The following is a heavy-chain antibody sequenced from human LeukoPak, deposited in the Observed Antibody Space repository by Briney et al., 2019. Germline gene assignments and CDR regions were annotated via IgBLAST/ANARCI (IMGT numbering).Heavy chain of an antibody. Sequence: GGSLRLSCAVSGFTFSDYWMNWVRQAPGKGLEWVASINQNGGENYYVDSVKGRFTISRDNPRNSLYLQMSSLRAEDTAVYYCARDGPAPGIYFDLWGQGALVTVSS. CDR1: GFTFSDYW. CDR3: ARDGPAPGIYFDL. J-gene: IGHJ4*01. D-gene: IGHD6-13*01. CDR2: INQNGGEN. V-gene: IGHV3-7*01.